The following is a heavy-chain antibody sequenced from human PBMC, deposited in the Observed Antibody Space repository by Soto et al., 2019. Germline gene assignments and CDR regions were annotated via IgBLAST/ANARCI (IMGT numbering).Heavy chain of an antibody. D-gene: IGHD3-22*01. J-gene: IGHJ4*02. V-gene: IGHV4-34*01. CDR3: ASQYYYDSSGSQTFDY. Sequence: SETLSLTCAVYGGSFSGYYWSWIRQPPGKGLEWIGEVYHSGSTNYNPSLKSRVTISEDTSKNQLSLKLSSVTAADTAVYYCASQYYYDSSGSQTFDYWGQGTLVTVSS. CDR1: GGSFSGYY. CDR2: VYHSGST.